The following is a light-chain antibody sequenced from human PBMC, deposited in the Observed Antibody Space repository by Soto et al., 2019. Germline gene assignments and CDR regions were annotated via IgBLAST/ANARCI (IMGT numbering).Light chain of an antibody. Sequence: DIQMTQSPSTQSASVGDRVTIACRASQSIGSWVAWYQQKPGKAPKLLIYKTSSLESGVPSRFSGSGSGTELTLAISGLQPDDLATYYCQQYSAYPFTFGPGTKVEIK. V-gene: IGKV1-5*03. CDR1: QSIGSW. CDR3: QQYSAYPFT. CDR2: KTS. J-gene: IGKJ3*01.